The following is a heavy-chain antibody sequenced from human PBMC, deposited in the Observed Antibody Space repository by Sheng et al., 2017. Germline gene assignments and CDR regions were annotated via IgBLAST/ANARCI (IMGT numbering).Heavy chain of an antibody. CDR1: GGSISSYY. D-gene: IGHD1-26*01. Sequence: QVQLQESGPGLVKPSETLSLTCTVSGGSISSYYWSWIRQPPGKGLEWIGYIYYSGSTNYNPSLKSRVTISVDTSKNQFSLKLSSVTAADTAVYYCARVDSGSYYRRKFDPWGQGTLVTVS. J-gene: IGHJ5*02. V-gene: IGHV4-59*01. CDR2: IYYSGST. CDR3: ARVDSGSYYRRKFDP.